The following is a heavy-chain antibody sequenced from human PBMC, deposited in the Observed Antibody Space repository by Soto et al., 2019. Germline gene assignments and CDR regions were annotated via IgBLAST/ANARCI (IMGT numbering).Heavy chain of an antibody. D-gene: IGHD3-3*01. CDR1: GGSISSGGYY. Sequence: QVQLQESGPGLVKPSQTLSLTCTVSGGSISSGGYYWSWIRQHPGKGLEWIGYIYYSGSTYYNPSLKSRVTISVDTSKNQCSLKLSSVTAADTAVYYCARQVMADFWSGYQFFDYWGQGTLVTVSS. CDR3: ARQVMADFWSGYQFFDY. CDR2: IYYSGST. V-gene: IGHV4-31*03. J-gene: IGHJ4*02.